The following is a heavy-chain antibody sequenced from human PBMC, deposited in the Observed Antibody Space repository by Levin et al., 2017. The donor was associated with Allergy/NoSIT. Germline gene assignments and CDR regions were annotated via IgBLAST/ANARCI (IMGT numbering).Heavy chain of an antibody. CDR2: IYPGDSDT. D-gene: IGHD5-12*01. V-gene: IGHV5-51*01. Sequence: KVSCKGSGYSFTSYWIGWVRQMPGKGLEWMGIIYPGDSDTRYSPSFQGQVTISADKSISTAYLQWSSLQASDTAMYYCARHLAHTVAYFDYWGQGTLVTVSS. CDR3: ARHLAHTVAYFDY. CDR1: GYSFTSYW. J-gene: IGHJ4*02.